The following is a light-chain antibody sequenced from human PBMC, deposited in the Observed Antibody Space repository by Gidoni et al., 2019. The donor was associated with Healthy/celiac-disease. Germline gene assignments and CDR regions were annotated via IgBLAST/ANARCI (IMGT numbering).Light chain of an antibody. CDR3: QKYNNWPLT. CDR1: QSVSSN. J-gene: IGKJ4*01. Sequence: EIVMKQSPATLSVSPGERATLSCRASQSVSSNLAWYQQKPGQAPRLLIYGASTRATGIPARFSGRGSGTEFTLTISSLQSEDFAVYYCQKYNNWPLTFXGXTKVXIK. CDR2: GAS. V-gene: IGKV3-15*01.